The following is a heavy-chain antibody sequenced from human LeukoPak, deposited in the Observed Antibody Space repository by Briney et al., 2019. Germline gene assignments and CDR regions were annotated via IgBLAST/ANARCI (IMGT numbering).Heavy chain of an antibody. J-gene: IGHJ4*02. D-gene: IGHD1-26*01. CDR1: GYXFTDYY. CDR2: IYPNNGDT. V-gene: IGHV1-2*02. Sequence: ASVKVSCKASGYXFTDYYIHWLRQAPGQGLEWMGWIYPNNGDTNYAQKFQGSVTMTRDTSISTAYMELSTLTSDDTAVYYCARDGVGTYDYWGQGTLVTVSS. CDR3: ARDGVGTYDY.